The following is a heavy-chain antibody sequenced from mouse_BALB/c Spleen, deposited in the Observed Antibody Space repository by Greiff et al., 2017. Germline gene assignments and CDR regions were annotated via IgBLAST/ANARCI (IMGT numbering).Heavy chain of an antibody. V-gene: IGHV2-9*02. CDR2: IWAGGST. J-gene: IGHJ2*01. CDR3: ARIYYGDFFDY. Sequence: VKLVESGPGLVEPSQSLSITCTVSGFSLTSYGVHWVRQPPGKGLEWLGVIWAGGSTNYNSALMSRLSISKDNSKSQVFLKMNSLETDDTAMYYCARIYYGDFFDYWGQGTTLTVSS. D-gene: IGHD2-13*01. CDR1: GFSLTSYG.